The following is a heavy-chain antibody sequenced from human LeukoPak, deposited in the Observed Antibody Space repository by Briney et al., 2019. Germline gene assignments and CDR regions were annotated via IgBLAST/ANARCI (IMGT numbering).Heavy chain of an antibody. V-gene: IGHV3-33*08. CDR1: GFTFSSYS. CDR3: ARTVDTAMAVTFDY. J-gene: IGHJ4*02. D-gene: IGHD5-18*01. CDR2: IWYDGSNK. Sequence: PGGSLRLSCAASGFTFSSYSMNWVCQAPGKGLEWVALIWYDGSNKYYADSVKGRFTISRDNSKNTLYLQMNSLRAEDTAVYHCARTVDTAMAVTFDYWGQGSLVTVSS.